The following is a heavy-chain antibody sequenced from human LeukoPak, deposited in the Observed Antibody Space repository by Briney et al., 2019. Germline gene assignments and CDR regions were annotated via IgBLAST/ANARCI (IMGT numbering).Heavy chain of an antibody. J-gene: IGHJ4*02. CDR1: GYTFTSYG. CDR3: ARPMKQKYYYDSSGYYPDY. CDR2: INPNCGGT. Sequence: ASEKVSCKGSGYTFTSYGISWVRQAPGRGLEWMGWINPNCGGTNYAQKFQGRVTMTRDTSISTAYMELSRPRSDDTAVYYCARPMKQKYYYDSSGYYPDYWGQGTLVTVSS. D-gene: IGHD3-22*01. V-gene: IGHV1-2*02.